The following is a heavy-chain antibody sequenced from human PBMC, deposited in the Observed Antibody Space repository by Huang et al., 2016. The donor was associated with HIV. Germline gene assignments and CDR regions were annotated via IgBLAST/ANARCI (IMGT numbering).Heavy chain of an antibody. CDR1: GYAFSDYG. Sequence: QIRLVQSGAEVKKPGASVRVSCQASGYAFSDYGFSWGRQAPGQGPEGVGGISASKGETNYGQRFQGRGTLTTDTSTTTVYMDLRSLRSDDTAVYYCARDPKYHSFPYFRQRRGIEIWGQGTVVTVSS. J-gene: IGHJ3*02. V-gene: IGHV1-18*04. D-gene: IGHD3-16*01. CDR2: ISASKGET. CDR3: ARDPKYHSFPYFRQRRGIEI.